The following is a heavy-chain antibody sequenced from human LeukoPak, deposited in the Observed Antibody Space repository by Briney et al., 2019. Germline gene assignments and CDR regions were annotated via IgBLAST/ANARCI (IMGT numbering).Heavy chain of an antibody. CDR3: ARLGRTKWYYFDSSGTSEGYNWFDP. D-gene: IGHD3-22*01. CDR1: GGSISSSNW. J-gene: IGHJ5*02. CDR2: IYHSGST. Sequence: PSETLSLTCAVSGGSISSSNWWSWVRQPPGKGLEWIGEIYHSGSTNYNPSLKSRVTISVDKSKNQFSLKLSSVTAADTAVYYCARLGRTKWYYFDSSGTSEGYNWFDPWGQGTLVTVSS. V-gene: IGHV4-4*02.